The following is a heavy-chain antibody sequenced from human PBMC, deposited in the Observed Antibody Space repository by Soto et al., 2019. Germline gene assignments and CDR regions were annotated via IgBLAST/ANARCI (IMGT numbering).Heavy chain of an antibody. J-gene: IGHJ6*02. Sequence: EVQLVESGGTLVQPGGSLRLCYAASGFDASVNYMTWVRQAPVKGLEWVSAINSGGNTFYADSVKGRFTISRDNSKNTLYLQMNSLRVEDTAMYYCVRENYYYGMDVWGQGTAVTVSS. CDR2: INSGGNT. V-gene: IGHV3-66*01. CDR3: VRENYYYGMDV. CDR1: GFDASVNY.